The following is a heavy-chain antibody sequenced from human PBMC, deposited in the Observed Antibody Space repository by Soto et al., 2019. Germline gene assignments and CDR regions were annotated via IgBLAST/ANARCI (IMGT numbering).Heavy chain of an antibody. CDR1: GYTFTSYY. Sequence: ASVKVSCKASGYTFTSYYMHWVRQAPGQGLEWMGIINPSGGSTSYAQKFQGWVTMTRDTSISTAYMELSRLRSDDTAVYYCARGDSSGYYLSYWGQGTLVTVSS. J-gene: IGHJ4*02. CDR3: ARGDSSGYYLSY. V-gene: IGHV1-46*01. CDR2: INPSGGST. D-gene: IGHD3-22*01.